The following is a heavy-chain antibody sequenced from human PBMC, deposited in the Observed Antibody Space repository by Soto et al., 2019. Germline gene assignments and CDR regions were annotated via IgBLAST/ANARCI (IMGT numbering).Heavy chain of an antibody. V-gene: IGHV3-23*01. J-gene: IGHJ4*02. Sequence: GGSLRLSCAASGFTFSSYAMSWVRQASGKGLEWVSAISGGGGSIYYADSVKGRFTISRDNSKNTLYLQMNSLRAEDTAIYYCAKSPYYDILTGYYCDYWGQGTLVTVSS. CDR2: ISGGGGSI. D-gene: IGHD3-9*01. CDR3: AKSPYYDILTGYYCDY. CDR1: GFTFSSYA.